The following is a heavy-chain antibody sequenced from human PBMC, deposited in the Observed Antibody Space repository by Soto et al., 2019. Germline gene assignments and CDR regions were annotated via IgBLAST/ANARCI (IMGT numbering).Heavy chain of an antibody. CDR3: ARESMSAALIRDGGPDV. Sequence: PSETLSLTCAVYGGSFSGYYWSWIRQPPGKGLEWIGEINHSGSTNYNPSLKSRVTISVDTSKNQFSLKLSSVTAADTAVYYCARESMSAALIRDGGPDVWGKGTTVTVSS. V-gene: IGHV4-34*01. J-gene: IGHJ6*03. CDR1: GGSFSGYY. CDR2: INHSGST. D-gene: IGHD2-2*01.